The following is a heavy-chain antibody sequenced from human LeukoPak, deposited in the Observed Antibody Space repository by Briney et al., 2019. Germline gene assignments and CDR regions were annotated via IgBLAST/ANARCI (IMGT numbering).Heavy chain of an antibody. CDR2: ISSSGSTI. Sequence: LSLTCAVYGGSFSGYYMSWIRQAPGKGLEWVSYISSSGSTIYYADSVKGRFTISRDNAKNSLYLQMNSLRAEDTAVYYCARVSRSEADYWGQGTLVTVSS. D-gene: IGHD6-25*01. V-gene: IGHV3-11*01. CDR1: GGSFSGYY. CDR3: ARVSRSEADY. J-gene: IGHJ4*02.